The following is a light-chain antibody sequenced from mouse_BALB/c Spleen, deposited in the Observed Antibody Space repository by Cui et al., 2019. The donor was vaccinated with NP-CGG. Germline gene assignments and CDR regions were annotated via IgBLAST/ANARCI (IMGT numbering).Light chain of an antibody. CDR3: ALWYSNHWV. CDR2: GTN. J-gene: IGLJ1*01. V-gene: IGLV1*01. Sequence: QAVLSQESALTTSPGERVTLTCRSSTGPVTTSNYANWVQEKPDHLFTGLIGGTNNRTPGVPARFSGSLIGDKAALTITGAQTEDEAIYFCALWYSNHWVFGGGTKLTVL. CDR1: TGPVTTSNY.